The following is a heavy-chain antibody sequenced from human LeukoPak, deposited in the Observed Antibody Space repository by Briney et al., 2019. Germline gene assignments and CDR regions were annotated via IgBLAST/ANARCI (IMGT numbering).Heavy chain of an antibody. Sequence: SETLSLTCAVSGGSISSSNWWSWVRQPPGKGLEWIGEIYHSGSTNYNPSLKSRVTISVDKSKNQFSLKLSSVTAADTAVYYCARGALNYYDSSGYYYYFDYWGQGTLVTASS. CDR1: GGSISSSNW. D-gene: IGHD3-22*01. CDR2: IYHSGST. J-gene: IGHJ4*02. CDR3: ARGALNYYDSSGYYYYFDY. V-gene: IGHV4-4*02.